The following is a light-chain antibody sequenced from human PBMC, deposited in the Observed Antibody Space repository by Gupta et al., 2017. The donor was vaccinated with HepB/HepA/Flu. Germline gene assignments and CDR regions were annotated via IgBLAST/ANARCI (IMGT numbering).Light chain of an antibody. CDR1: RSVSSSY. J-gene: IGKJ3*01. CDR2: GAS. CDR3: QQYGSSPFT. V-gene: IGKV3-20*01. Sequence: EIVLTQSPGTLPLSPGERATFSCRASRSVSSSYLAWYQQKPGQAPRLLIYGASSRATGIPDRFSGSGSGTDFTLTISRLEPEDFAVYYCQQYGSSPFTFGPGTKVDIK.